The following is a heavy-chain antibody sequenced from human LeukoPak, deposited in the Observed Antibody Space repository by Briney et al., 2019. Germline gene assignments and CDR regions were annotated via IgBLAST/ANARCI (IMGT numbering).Heavy chain of an antibody. J-gene: IGHJ4*02. D-gene: IGHD2-2*01. V-gene: IGHV3-48*03. CDR1: GFRFSQYW. CDR3: ARGAYSSSPDY. Sequence: VQPGGSLRLSCAASGFRFSQYWMNWVRQAPGKGLEWIPYIGNSGGPIGYAESVKGRFTISRDNAKNSLSLQINSLRVEDTAIYYCARGAYSSSPDYWGQGTLVTASS. CDR2: IGNSGGPI.